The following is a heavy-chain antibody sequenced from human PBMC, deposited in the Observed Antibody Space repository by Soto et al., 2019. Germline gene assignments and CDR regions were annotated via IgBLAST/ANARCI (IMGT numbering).Heavy chain of an antibody. D-gene: IGHD2-2*01. CDR3: ARGDIAVVPAAIGFVPYYYYGMDV. V-gene: IGHV1-69*13. CDR2: ITPLFGTA. J-gene: IGHJ6*02. Sequence: GASVKVSCKASGGTSSSYAISWVRQAPGQGLEWMGGITPLFGTANYAQKFQDRVTITADESTSTAYMELSSLRSEDTAVYYCARGDIAVVPAAIGFVPYYYYGMDVWGQGTTVTVSS. CDR1: GGTSSSYA.